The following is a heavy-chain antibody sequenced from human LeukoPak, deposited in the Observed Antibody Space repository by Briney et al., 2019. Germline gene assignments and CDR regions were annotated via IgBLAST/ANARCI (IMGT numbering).Heavy chain of an antibody. D-gene: IGHD3-10*01. J-gene: IGHJ6*03. V-gene: IGHV4-34*01. CDR1: GGSFSGYY. CDR2: INHSGST. CDR3: ASVYGSGTHYYMDV. Sequence: PSETLSLTCAVYGGSFSGYYWSWIRQPPGKGLEWIGEINHSGSTNYNPSLKSRVTISVDTSKNQFSLKLSSVTAADTAVYYCASVYGSGTHYYMDVWGKGTTVTVSS.